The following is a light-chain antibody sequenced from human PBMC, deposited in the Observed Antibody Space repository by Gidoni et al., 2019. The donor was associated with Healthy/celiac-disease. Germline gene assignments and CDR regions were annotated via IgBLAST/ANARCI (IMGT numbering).Light chain of an antibody. J-gene: IGKJ1*01. CDR3: IQALQTRT. V-gene: IGKV2-28*01. Sequence: EMVKTQSPLSVPVTPGVPASISCRPSQSLLHSNGYNYFDWYVQKPGQSPQLLIYLGSNRASGVPDRFSGSGSGTDFTLKTSRVEAEHVGFYYCIQALQTRTFGQGTKVEIK. CDR2: LGS. CDR1: QSLLHSNGYNY.